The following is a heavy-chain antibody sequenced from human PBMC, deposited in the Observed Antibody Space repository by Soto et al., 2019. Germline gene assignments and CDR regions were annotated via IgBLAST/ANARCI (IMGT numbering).Heavy chain of an antibody. Sequence: GGSLRLSCVGSGFTFSNNAMQWVRQAPGKGLEWVAFISYDSSEIFYAESVKGRFTISRDNPENTLFLHMNSPRADDTAVYYCASARVADSSLDHWGQGILVTVSS. V-gene: IGHV3-30*01. D-gene: IGHD3-3*01. CDR1: GFTFSNNA. CDR2: ISYDSSEI. CDR3: ASARVADSSLDH. J-gene: IGHJ4*01.